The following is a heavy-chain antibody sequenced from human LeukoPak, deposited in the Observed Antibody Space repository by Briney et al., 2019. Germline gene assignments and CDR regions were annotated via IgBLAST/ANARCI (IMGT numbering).Heavy chain of an antibody. CDR2: ISGSGGGT. D-gene: IGHD6-19*01. CDR3: AKPYSSAWAYYFDY. Sequence: PGGSLRLSCAVSGFTFSSYTMSWVRQAPGKGLEWVSGISGSGGGTYYADSVKGRFTISRDNSKNTLYLQMNSLRAEDTAVYYCAKPYSSAWAYYFDYWGQGPLVTVSA. CDR1: GFTFSSYT. V-gene: IGHV3-23*01. J-gene: IGHJ4*02.